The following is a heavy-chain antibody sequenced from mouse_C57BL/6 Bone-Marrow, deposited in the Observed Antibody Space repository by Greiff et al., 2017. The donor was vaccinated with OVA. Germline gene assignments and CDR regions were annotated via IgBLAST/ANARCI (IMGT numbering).Heavy chain of an antibody. V-gene: IGHV1-64*01. CDR3: ARSGWLLRFY. D-gene: IGHD2-3*01. J-gene: IGHJ2*01. Sequence: QVQLQQSGAELVKPGASVKLSCKASGYTFTSYWMHWVKQRPGQGLEWIGMIHPNSGSTNYNEKFKSKATLTVDKSSSTAYMQLSSLTSEDSAVYYCARSGWLLRFYWGQGTTLTVSS. CDR1: GYTFTSYW. CDR2: IHPNSGST.